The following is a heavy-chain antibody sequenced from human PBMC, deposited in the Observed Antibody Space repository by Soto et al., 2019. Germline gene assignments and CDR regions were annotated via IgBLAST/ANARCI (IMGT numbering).Heavy chain of an antibody. J-gene: IGHJ6*02. D-gene: IGHD2-2*01. CDR3: ARDGHCSRSSCYWHYYYYGMDV. CDR1: GGSISSSNW. Sequence: SETLSLTCAVSGGSISSSNWWSWVRQPPGKGLGWIGEIYHSGSTNYNPSLKSRVTISVDKSKNQFSLKLSSVNAADTAVYYCARDGHCSRSSCYWHYYYYGMDVWGQGTTVTVSS. CDR2: IYHSGST. V-gene: IGHV4-4*02.